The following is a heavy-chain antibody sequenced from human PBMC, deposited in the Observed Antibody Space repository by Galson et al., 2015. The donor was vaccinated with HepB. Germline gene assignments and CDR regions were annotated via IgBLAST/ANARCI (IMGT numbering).Heavy chain of an antibody. CDR3: AKDRASKQLVRGRWFDP. V-gene: IGHV3-30*18. CDR1: GFTFSSYG. CDR2: ISYDGSNK. D-gene: IGHD6-6*01. J-gene: IGHJ5*02. Sequence: SLRLSCAASGFTFSSYGMHWVRQAPGKGLEWVAVISYDGSNKYYADSVKGRFTISRDNSKNTLYLQMNSLRAEDTAVYYCAKDRASKQLVRGRWFDPWGQGTLVTVSS.